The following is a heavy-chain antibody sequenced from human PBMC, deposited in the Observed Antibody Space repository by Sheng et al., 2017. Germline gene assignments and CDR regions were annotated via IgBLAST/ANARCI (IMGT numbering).Heavy chain of an antibody. J-gene: IGHJ5*02. CDR1: GGTFSSYA. V-gene: IGHV1-69*05. CDR3: NNWNNSGWYGGDWFDP. CDR2: IIPIFGTA. Sequence: QVQLVQSGAEVKKPGSSVKVSCKASGGTFSSYAISWVRQAPGQGLEWMGGIIPIFGTANYAQKFQGRVTITTDESTSTAYMELSSLRSEDTAVYYCNNWNNSGWYGGDWFDPWGQGTLVTVSS. D-gene: IGHD6-19*01.